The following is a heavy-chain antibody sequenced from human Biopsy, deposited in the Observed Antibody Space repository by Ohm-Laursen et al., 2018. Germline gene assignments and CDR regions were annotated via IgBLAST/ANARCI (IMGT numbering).Heavy chain of an antibody. CDR1: GCTFISYD. D-gene: IGHD3-16*02. CDR3: AIVRRFAFDI. CDR2: MNPYSGST. J-gene: IGHJ3*02. V-gene: IGHV1-8*01. Sequence: ASVKVSCKASGCTFISYDINWVRQAPGQWLEWMGWMNPYSGSTGYAPKFQGRLSLTRNTSTSTGYMELSSLRSEDTALYYCAIVRRFAFDIWGQGTMVTVSS.